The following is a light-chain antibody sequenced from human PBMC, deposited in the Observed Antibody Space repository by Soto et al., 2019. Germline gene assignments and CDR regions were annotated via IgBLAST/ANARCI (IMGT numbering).Light chain of an antibody. CDR3: KQRSNRQWT. CDR2: GEY. Sequence: VSTKSPATLSLAEGERPTLSSRASQFLSSYLAWYQQKPGQHPRLLIYGEYTRATGIKDRFSGSGSGTEFTLTISSLQSEDFAVYYCKQRSNRQWTFGQGTKVDIK. CDR1: QFLSSY. J-gene: IGKJ1*01. V-gene: IGKV3-11*01.